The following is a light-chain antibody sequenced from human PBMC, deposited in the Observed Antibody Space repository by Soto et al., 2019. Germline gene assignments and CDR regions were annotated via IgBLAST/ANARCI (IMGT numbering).Light chain of an antibody. CDR2: DTS. J-gene: IGLJ3*02. CDR1: TGAVTSNHH. V-gene: IGLV7-46*01. Sequence: QAVVTQEPSLTVSPGGTVTLTCGSSTGAVTSNHHPYWFQQKAGQAPRTLIYDTSNKHSWTPARFSGPLLGDKAALTLSGAQPEYEAQYYCWLSYNAARVFGGGTKLTVL. CDR3: WLSYNAARV.